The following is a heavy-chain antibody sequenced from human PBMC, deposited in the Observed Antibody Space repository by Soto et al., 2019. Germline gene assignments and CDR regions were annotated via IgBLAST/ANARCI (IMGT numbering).Heavy chain of an antibody. CDR3: ARRAILWGNAFDI. D-gene: IGHD2-21*01. CDR2: IGTGTTI. Sequence: QVQLVESGGGLVKPGGSLRLSCAASGFTFSDYYMSWIRQAPGKGLAWISYIGTGTTIWYADSVKGRFTISRDNAKNSPYLQMNSLRAEYTAVYFCARRAILWGNAFDIWGQGTMVSVSS. V-gene: IGHV3-11*01. J-gene: IGHJ3*02. CDR1: GFTFSDYY.